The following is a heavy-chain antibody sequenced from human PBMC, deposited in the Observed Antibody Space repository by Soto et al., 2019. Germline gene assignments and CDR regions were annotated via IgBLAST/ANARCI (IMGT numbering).Heavy chain of an antibody. V-gene: IGHV1-46*01. D-gene: IGHD2-2*01. CDR1: GYTFTSYY. J-gene: IGHJ4*02. CDR2: INPSGGST. CDR3: ARGFCTTTTCLVGDF. Sequence: QVQLVQSGAEVKKHGASVKISCKSSGYTFTSYYMHWVRQAPGQGLEWMGMINPSGGSTNYAQRFQGRVTMTRDTSTSTVYMDLSDLRSEDTAVYYCARGFCTTTTCLVGDFWGQGTLVTVSS.